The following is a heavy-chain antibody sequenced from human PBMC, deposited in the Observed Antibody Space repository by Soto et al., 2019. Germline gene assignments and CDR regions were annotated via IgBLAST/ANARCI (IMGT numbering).Heavy chain of an antibody. Sequence: SVKVSCKASGGTFSSYAISWVRQAPGQGLEWMGGIIPIFGTANYAQKFQGRVTITADESTSTAYMELSSLRSEDTAVYYCARDLPLIFGVVPPTAYAFDIWGQGTMVTVSS. D-gene: IGHD3-3*01. J-gene: IGHJ3*02. V-gene: IGHV1-69*13. CDR2: IIPIFGTA. CDR3: ARDLPLIFGVVPPTAYAFDI. CDR1: GGTFSSYA.